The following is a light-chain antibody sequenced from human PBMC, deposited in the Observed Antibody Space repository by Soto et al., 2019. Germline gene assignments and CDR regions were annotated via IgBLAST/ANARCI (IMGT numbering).Light chain of an antibody. CDR1: QTVSTK. CDR2: GAS. CDR3: QQYEDWPLT. V-gene: IGKV3-15*01. Sequence: EVLMTQSPATLSVSPGERATLSCGARQTVSTKLAWYQQKPVQGPRLLIYGASTRATGIPARFSGSGSGTEFTLTISSLQSEDCALYYCQQYEDWPLTFGGGTKVDIK. J-gene: IGKJ4*01.